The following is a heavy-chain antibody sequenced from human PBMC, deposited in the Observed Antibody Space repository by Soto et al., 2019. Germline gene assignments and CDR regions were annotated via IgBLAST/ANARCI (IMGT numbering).Heavy chain of an antibody. J-gene: IGHJ4*02. V-gene: IGHV1-24*01. CDR1: GYTLTELS. CDR3: ATDPDEEFTFDD. Sequence: ASVKVSCKVSGYTLTELSMHWVRQAPGKGLEWMGGFDPEDGETIYAQKFQGRVTMTEDTSTDTAYMALSSLRSGDTTVYYCATDPDEEFTFDDWGKGSMVTVSS. D-gene: IGHD3-10*01. CDR2: FDPEDGET.